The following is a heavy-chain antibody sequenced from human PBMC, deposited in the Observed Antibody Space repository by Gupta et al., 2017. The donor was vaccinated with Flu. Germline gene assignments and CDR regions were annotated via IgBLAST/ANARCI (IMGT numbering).Heavy chain of an antibody. CDR3: GGGGYGGNRFDF. J-gene: IGHJ4*02. CDR2: IIHTGIT. V-gene: IGHV4-34*02. CDR1: GGSFRDYS. Sequence: QVHVQEWGAGQLKPSETLSLNCGVYGGSFRDYSWSWIRQFPGEALEWIGDIIHTGITNYNPSLKSRITISQDTDKKEFSLTRTSVTDADTAVYFGGGGGYGGNRFDFWGQGTPVTVSS. D-gene: IGHD3-16*01.